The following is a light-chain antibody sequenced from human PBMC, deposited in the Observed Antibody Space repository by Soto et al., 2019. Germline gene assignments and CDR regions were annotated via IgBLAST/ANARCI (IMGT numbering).Light chain of an antibody. CDR2: LGS. Sequence: DIVITHSPLSLPVTPGEPASISCRSSQSLLHSNGYNYLDWYLQKPGQSPQLLIYLGSNRASGVPDRFSGSGSGTDFTLKISRVEAEDVGVYYCMQALQTPLTLGQGTRLEIK. V-gene: IGKV2-28*01. CDR1: QSLLHSNGYNY. CDR3: MQALQTPLT. J-gene: IGKJ5*01.